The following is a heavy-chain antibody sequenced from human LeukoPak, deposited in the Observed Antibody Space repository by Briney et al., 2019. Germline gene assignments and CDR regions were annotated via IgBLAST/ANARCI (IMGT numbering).Heavy chain of an antibody. CDR3: ARLSSGYDDAFDI. CDR2: IYYSGST. V-gene: IGHV4-59*08. Sequence: SETLSLTCTVSGGSISSYYWSWIRQPPGKGLEWIGYIYYSGSTNYNPSPKSRVTISVDTSKNQFSLKLSSVTAADTAVYYCARLSSGYDDAFDIWGQGTMVTVSS. D-gene: IGHD3-22*01. J-gene: IGHJ3*02. CDR1: GGSISSYY.